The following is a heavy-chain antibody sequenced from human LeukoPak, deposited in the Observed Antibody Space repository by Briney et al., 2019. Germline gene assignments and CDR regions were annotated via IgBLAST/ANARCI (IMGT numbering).Heavy chain of an antibody. CDR3: ARGRFSVRIERITMARGVTRGAFDI. J-gene: IGHJ3*02. Sequence: SETLSLACAVYGGSFSGYYWSWIRQPPGKGLEWIGEINHSGSTNYNPSLKSRVTISVDTSKNQFSLKLSSVTAADTAVYYCARGRFSVRIERITMARGVTRGAFDIWGQGTMVTVSS. CDR1: GGSFSGYY. D-gene: IGHD3-10*01. CDR2: INHSGST. V-gene: IGHV4-34*01.